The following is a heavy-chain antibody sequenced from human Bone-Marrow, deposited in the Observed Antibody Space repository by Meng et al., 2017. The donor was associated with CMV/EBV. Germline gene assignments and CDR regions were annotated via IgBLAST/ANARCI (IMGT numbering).Heavy chain of an antibody. CDR3: AIADDYGDNSYLGL. CDR2: FDPEEGET. Sequence: ASVKVSCKVSGNSVSDFAMHWVRQAPGRGLEWMGGFDPEEGETVYSQMFQGRVTMTEDTSTETAYLELTRLRSDDTAISYCAIADDYGDNSYLGLWGQGTLVTVSS. CDR1: GNSVSDFA. V-gene: IGHV1-24*01. J-gene: IGHJ4*02. D-gene: IGHD4-23*01.